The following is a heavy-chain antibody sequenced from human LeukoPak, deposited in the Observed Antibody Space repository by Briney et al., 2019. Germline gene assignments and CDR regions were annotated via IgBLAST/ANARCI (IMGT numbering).Heavy chain of an antibody. CDR3: ASAGIAVAGTGDWFDP. Sequence: ASVKVSCKASGYTFTGYYMHWVRQAPGQGLEWMGWINPNSGGTNYAQRFQGRVTMTRDTSISTAYMELSRLRSDDTAVYYCASAGIAVAGTGDWFDPWGQGTLVTVSS. D-gene: IGHD6-19*01. CDR1: GYTFTGYY. J-gene: IGHJ5*02. V-gene: IGHV1-2*02. CDR2: INPNSGGT.